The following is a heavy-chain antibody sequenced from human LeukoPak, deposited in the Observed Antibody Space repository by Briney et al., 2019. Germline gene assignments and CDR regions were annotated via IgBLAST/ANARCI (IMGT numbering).Heavy chain of an antibody. CDR1: GGSISSGSYY. V-gene: IGHV4-61*02. D-gene: IGHD5-12*01. J-gene: IGHJ5*02. CDR2: IYTSGST. Sequence: SETLSLTCTVSGGSISSGSYYWSWIRQPAGKGLEWIGRIYTSGSTNYNPSLKSRVTISVDTSKNQFSLKLSSVTAADTAVYYCARDLGYGNWYDPWGQGTLVTVSS. CDR3: ARDLGYGNWYDP.